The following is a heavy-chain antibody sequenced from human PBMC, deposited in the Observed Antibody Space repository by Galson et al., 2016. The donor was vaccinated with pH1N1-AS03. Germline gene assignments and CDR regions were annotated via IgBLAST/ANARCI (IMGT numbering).Heavy chain of an antibody. CDR2: LSSLGTA. CDR1: GDSISSNNYF. D-gene: IGHD3-16*01. V-gene: IGHV4-61*02. J-gene: IGHJ1*01. CDR3: ARDELWVRHDYLFHY. Sequence: TLSLTCSVSGDSISSNNYFWSWIRQPAGKGLEWIGRLSSLGTANYNPSLESRVSISVDASKNQFSLKLNSMTAADTAVYYCARDELWVRHDYLFHYWGQGALVTVSS.